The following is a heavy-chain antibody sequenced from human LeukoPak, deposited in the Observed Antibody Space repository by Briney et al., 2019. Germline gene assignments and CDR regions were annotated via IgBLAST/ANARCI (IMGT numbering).Heavy chain of an antibody. CDR2: ISYHGSHK. CDR1: GFAFSRYG. V-gene: IGHV3-30*18. D-gene: IGHD3-16*01. CDR3: AKDSLADIDY. Sequence: PGGSLRLSCAASGFAFSRYGIHWVRQAPGKGLEWVALISYHGSHKYYGDSVRGRFTISRDNSKNTLYLQMTSLRTEDTAMYYCAKDSLADIDYWGQGTLVTVSS. J-gene: IGHJ4*02.